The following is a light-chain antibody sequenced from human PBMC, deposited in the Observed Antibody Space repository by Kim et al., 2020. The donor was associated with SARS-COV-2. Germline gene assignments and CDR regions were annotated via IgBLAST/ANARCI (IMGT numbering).Light chain of an antibody. Sequence: SVSPGQTASITCSGDKLGDKYACWYQQNPGQSPVLVIYQDSKRPSGIPERFSGSNSGNTATLTISGTQAMDEADYYCQAWDSSTVVFGGGTKLTVL. V-gene: IGLV3-1*01. CDR1: KLGDKY. J-gene: IGLJ2*01. CDR3: QAWDSSTVV. CDR2: QDS.